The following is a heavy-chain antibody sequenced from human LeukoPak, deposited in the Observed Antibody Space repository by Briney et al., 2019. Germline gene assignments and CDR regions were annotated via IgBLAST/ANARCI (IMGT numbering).Heavy chain of an antibody. V-gene: IGHV4-4*07. D-gene: IGHD6-6*01. CDR1: GGSISSYY. Sequence: PSETLSLTCTVSGGSISSYYWSWIRQPAGKGLEWIGRIYTGGSTNYNPSLKSRVTMSVDTSKNQFSQKLSSVTAADTAVYYCARVLAARGYNWFDPWGQGTLVTVSS. CDR2: IYTGGST. CDR3: ARVLAARGYNWFDP. J-gene: IGHJ5*02.